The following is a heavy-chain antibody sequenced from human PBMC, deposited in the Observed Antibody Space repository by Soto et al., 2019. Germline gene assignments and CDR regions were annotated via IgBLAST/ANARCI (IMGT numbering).Heavy chain of an antibody. CDR2: IYPGDSDT. J-gene: IGHJ4*02. Sequence: PGESLKISCKGSGYSFTSYWIGWVRQMPGKGLEWMGIIYPGDSDTRYSPSFQGQVTISADKSISTAYPQWSSLKASDTAMYYWARRVDGYFTSYFDDWRERTLVTVAS. D-gene: IGHD5-12*01. CDR3: ARRVDGYFTSYFDD. V-gene: IGHV5-51*01. CDR1: GYSFTSYW.